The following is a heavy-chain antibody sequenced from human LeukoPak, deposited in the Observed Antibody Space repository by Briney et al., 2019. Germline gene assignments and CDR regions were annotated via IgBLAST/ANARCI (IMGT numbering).Heavy chain of an antibody. CDR3: VREASGVSSSAFDV. J-gene: IGHJ3*01. V-gene: IGHV3-74*01. Sequence: GGSLRLSCAASEFTFSTYCMHWVRQAPGKGLVWVSRINSDGTNTDYADSVKGRFTISRDNAKNTLYMQMNSLRVDDTAVYYCVREASGVSSSAFDVWGQGTMVTVSS. D-gene: IGHD1-26*01. CDR1: EFTFSTYC. CDR2: INSDGTNT.